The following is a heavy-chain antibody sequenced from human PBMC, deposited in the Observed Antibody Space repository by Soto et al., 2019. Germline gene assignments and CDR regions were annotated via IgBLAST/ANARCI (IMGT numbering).Heavy chain of an antibody. V-gene: IGHV1-69*01. CDR2: ISPIFGAT. Sequence: QVQLVQSGAEVKKPGSSVKVSCKTSGGSLSINAISWVRQARGQGFEWMGGISPIFGATKYIDKFQGRLTMTADESTSTVYMELGSLTSEDTAVYFCTRDHSNSDVLTVWGQGTQVTVSS. CDR3: TRDHSNSDVLTV. D-gene: IGHD3-9*01. CDR1: GGSLSINA. J-gene: IGHJ4*01.